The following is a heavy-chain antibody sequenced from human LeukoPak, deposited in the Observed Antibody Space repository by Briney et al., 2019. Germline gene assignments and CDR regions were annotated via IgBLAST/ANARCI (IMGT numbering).Heavy chain of an antibody. CDR1: GYTFTGYY. CDR2: INPNSGGT. V-gene: IGHV1-2*02. Sequence: ASVKVSCKASGYTFTGYYMHWVRQAPGQGLEWMGWINPNSGGTNYAQKFQGRVTMTRDTSISTAYMELSRLRSDDTAVYYCARGGLREVGATTGVSGHDYWGQGTLVTVSS. J-gene: IGHJ4*02. CDR3: ARGGLREVGATTGVSGHDY. D-gene: IGHD1-26*01.